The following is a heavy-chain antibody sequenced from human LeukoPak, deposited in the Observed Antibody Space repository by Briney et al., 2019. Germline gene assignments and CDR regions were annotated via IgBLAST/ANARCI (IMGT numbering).Heavy chain of an antibody. CDR3: ARVGVDTAMVYLNYFDY. Sequence: GASVKVSCKASGYTFTGYYMHWVRQAPGQGLEWMGWINPNSGGTNYAQKFQGRVTMTRDTSISTAYMELSRLRSDDTAVYYCARVGVDTAMVYLNYFDYWGQGTLVTVSS. V-gene: IGHV1-2*02. CDR2: INPNSGGT. D-gene: IGHD5-18*01. J-gene: IGHJ4*02. CDR1: GYTFTGYY.